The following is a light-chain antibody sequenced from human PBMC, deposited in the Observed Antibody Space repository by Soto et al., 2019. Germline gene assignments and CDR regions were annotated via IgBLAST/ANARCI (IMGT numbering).Light chain of an antibody. V-gene: IGLV2-8*01. J-gene: IGLJ1*01. CDR3: SSYAGSSNV. Sequence: QSVLTQPPSASGYPGQSVAISCTGTSSDVGGYNYVSWYQQHPGKAPKLMIYEVNKRPSGVPDRFSGSKSGNTASLTVSGLQAEDEADYYCSSYAGSSNVFGTGTQLTVL. CDR2: EVN. CDR1: SSDVGGYNY.